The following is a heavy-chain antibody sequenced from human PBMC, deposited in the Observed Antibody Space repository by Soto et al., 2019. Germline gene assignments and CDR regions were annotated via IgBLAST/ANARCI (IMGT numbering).Heavy chain of an antibody. CDR3: AKVPRYCSGGSCYGGYFDY. Sequence: GSLTLSCEASGFNYSSYPRSRVRQAQGKGLEWVSAISGSGGNTYYADSVKGRFTISRDNSRNTLYLQMNSLRADDTAVYYCAKVPRYCSGGSCYGGYFDYWGQGTLVTVS. CDR1: GFNYSSYP. CDR2: ISGSGGNT. D-gene: IGHD2-15*01. V-gene: IGHV3-23*01. J-gene: IGHJ4*02.